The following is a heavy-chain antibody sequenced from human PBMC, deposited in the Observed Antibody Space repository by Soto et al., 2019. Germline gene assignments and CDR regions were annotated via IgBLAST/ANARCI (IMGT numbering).Heavy chain of an antibody. J-gene: IGHJ6*02. CDR3: ARTRQYSSSSRGFIYYYYGMDV. CDR1: GYTFTSYA. CDR2: INAGNGNT. D-gene: IGHD6-6*01. Sequence: ASVKVSCKASGYTFTSYAMHWVRQAPGQRLEWMGWINAGNGNTKYSQKFQGRVTITRDTCASTAYMELSSLRSEDTAVYYCARTRQYSSSSRGFIYYYYGMDVWGQGTTVTVSS. V-gene: IGHV1-3*01.